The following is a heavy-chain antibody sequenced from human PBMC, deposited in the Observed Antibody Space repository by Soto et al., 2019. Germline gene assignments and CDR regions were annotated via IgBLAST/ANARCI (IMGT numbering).Heavy chain of an antibody. D-gene: IGHD4-17*01. Sequence: PGGSLRLSCAASGFTFSSYSMNLVRQAPGKGLEWVSSISSSSSYIYYADSVKGRFTISRDNAKNSLYLQMNSLRAEDTAVYYCARDYGGNRYYFDYWGQGTLVTVSS. V-gene: IGHV3-21*01. CDR2: ISSSSSYI. CDR3: ARDYGGNRYYFDY. J-gene: IGHJ4*02. CDR1: GFTFSSYS.